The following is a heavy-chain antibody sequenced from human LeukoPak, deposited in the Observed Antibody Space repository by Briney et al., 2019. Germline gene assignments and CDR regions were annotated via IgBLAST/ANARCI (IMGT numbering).Heavy chain of an antibody. CDR2: ISSDGGST. Sequence: PGGSLRLSCSASGFTFSSYAMHWVRQTPGKGLEYVSAISSDGGSTYYADSVKGRFTISRDNSKNTLYLQMSSLRAEDTAVYYCVKDEQQLVAFGYFDYWGQGTLVTVSS. CDR1: GFTFSSYA. J-gene: IGHJ4*02. D-gene: IGHD6-6*01. CDR3: VKDEQQLVAFGYFDY. V-gene: IGHV3-64D*06.